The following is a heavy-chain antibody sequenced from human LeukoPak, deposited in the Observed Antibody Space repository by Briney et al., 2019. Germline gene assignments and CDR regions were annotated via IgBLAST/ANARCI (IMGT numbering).Heavy chain of an antibody. Sequence: GGSLRLSCAASGFTFSGSAMHWVRQASGKGLEWVGRIRSKANSYATAYAASVKGRFTISRDDSKNTAYLQMNSLRVEDTAVYYCARLDRADYSTSPVPYYNYYMNAWDKGTTVIVSS. CDR2: IRSKANSYAT. CDR1: GFTFSGSA. V-gene: IGHV3-73*01. CDR3: ARLDRADYSTSPVPYYNYYMNA. D-gene: IGHD6-13*01. J-gene: IGHJ6*03.